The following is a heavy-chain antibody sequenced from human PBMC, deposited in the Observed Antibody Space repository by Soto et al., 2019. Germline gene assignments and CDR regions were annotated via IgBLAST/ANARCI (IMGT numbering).Heavy chain of an antibody. CDR2: TSYDGNNR. D-gene: IGHD2-8*01. J-gene: IGHJ4*02. V-gene: IGHV3-30-3*01. CDR1: GFSFGSYA. CDR3: ARVYYGVNPVNNS. Sequence: LSCVGSGFSFGSYALSWVRQAPGKGLEWVAATSYDGNNRYYADSVKGRFIISRDNSKNTLDLEMETPRAEDTAMYYCARVYYGVNPVNNSWGQGTPATVS.